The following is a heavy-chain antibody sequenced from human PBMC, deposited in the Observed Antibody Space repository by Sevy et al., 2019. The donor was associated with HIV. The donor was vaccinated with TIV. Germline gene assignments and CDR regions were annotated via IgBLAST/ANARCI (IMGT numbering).Heavy chain of an antibody. CDR3: ARGGPDYYDSSGYYRAGFDY. D-gene: IGHD3-22*01. V-gene: IGHV3-53*01. Sequence: GGSLRLSCAASGFTVSSNYMSWVRQAPGKGLEWVSVIYSGGSTYYADSVKGRFTISRDNSKNQLYLQMNSLIAEDTAVYYCARGGPDYYDSSGYYRAGFDYWGQGTLVTVSS. J-gene: IGHJ4*02. CDR1: GFTVSSNY. CDR2: IYSGGST.